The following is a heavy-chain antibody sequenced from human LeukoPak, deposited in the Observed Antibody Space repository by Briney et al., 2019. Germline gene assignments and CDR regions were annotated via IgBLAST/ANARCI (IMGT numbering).Heavy chain of an antibody. J-gene: IGHJ4*02. CDR3: AKRAAARTLDY. Sequence: GGSLRLSCAASGFTFSSYSMNWVRQAPGKGLEWVSSISESGGSKYHADSVEGRFTISRDNSQNTLYLQMNSLRAEDTAVYYCAKRAAARTLDYWGQGTLVTVSS. V-gene: IGHV3-23*01. CDR2: ISESGGSK. D-gene: IGHD6-6*01. CDR1: GFTFSSYS.